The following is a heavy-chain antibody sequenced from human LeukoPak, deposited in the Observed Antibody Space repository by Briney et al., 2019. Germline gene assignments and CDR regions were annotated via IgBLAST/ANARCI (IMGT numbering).Heavy chain of an antibody. Sequence: GSLRLSCAASGFAFSSYAMHWVRQAPGKGLEWVAVISYDGSNKYYADSVKGRFTISRDNSKNTLYLQMNSLRAEDTAVYYCARAGYCSSTSCYGYYYYMDVWGKGTTVTVSS. CDR1: GFAFSSYA. CDR3: ARAGYCSSTSCYGYYYYMDV. V-gene: IGHV3-30-3*01. CDR2: ISYDGSNK. D-gene: IGHD2-2*01. J-gene: IGHJ6*03.